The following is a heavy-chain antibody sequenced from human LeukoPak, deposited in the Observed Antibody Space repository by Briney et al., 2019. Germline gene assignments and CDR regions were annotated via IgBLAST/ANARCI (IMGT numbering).Heavy chain of an antibody. CDR2: FDPEDGET. V-gene: IGHV1-24*01. CDR1: GYTLTELS. Sequence: GASVTVSCKVSGYTLTELSMHWVRQAPGKGLEWMGGFDPEDGETIYAQKFQGRVTMTEDTSTDTAYMELSSLRSEDTAVYYCATDYSSCSSTSCYGPLWGYWGQGTLVTVSS. CDR3: ATDYSSCSSTSCYGPLWGY. D-gene: IGHD2-2*01. J-gene: IGHJ4*02.